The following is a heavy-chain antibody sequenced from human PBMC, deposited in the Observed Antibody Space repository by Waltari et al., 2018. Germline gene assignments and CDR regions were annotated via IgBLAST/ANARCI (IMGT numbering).Heavy chain of an antibody. J-gene: IGHJ4*02. CDR1: GYTFTAYH. Sequence: QVQLVQSGAEVKKPGASVKVSCKTSGYTFTAYHMQWVRQAPGQGLEWMGGINRTRGGRGYAMKFLGRVTMTRERAVSTIYMELGGLKSDETAGYYCAREGLTGRGFDYWGQGTLVTVSS. V-gene: IGHV1-2*02. D-gene: IGHD3-10*01. CDR3: AREGLTGRGFDY. CDR2: INRTRGGR.